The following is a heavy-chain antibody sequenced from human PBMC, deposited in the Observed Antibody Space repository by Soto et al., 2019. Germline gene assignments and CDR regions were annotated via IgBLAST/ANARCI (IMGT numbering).Heavy chain of an antibody. V-gene: IGHV1-69*01. D-gene: IGHD1-1*01. CDR2: IIPLFGTT. Sequence: QVQLVQSGAEVKKPGSSVKVSCKASGGTFSSFAISWVRQAPGQGLEWMGDIIPLFGTTNYAQTFQGRVTITADESTTTAYMELRSLRSTDPAVYYCARGLDTTVAHSHNWGQGTLVTVSS. J-gene: IGHJ4*02. CDR3: ARGLDTTVAHSHN. CDR1: GGTFSSFA.